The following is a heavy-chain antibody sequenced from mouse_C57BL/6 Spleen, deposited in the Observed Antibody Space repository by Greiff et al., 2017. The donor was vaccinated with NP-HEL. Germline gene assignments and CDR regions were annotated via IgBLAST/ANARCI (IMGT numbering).Heavy chain of an antibody. CDR1: GFNIKDDY. CDR3: TTLDSSGYHAMDY. D-gene: IGHD3-2*02. CDR2: IDPENGDT. J-gene: IGHJ4*01. V-gene: IGHV14-4*01. Sequence: VQLQQSGAELVRPGASVKLSCTASGFNIKDDYMHWVKQRPEQGLEWIGWIDPENGDTEYASKFQGKATITADTSSNTAYLQLSSLTSEDTAVYYCTTLDSSGYHAMDYWGQGTSVTVSS.